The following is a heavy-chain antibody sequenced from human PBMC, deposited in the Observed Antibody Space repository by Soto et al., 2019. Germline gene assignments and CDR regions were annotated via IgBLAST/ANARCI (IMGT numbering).Heavy chain of an antibody. CDR2: IKEDGSEK. V-gene: IGHV3-7*01. CDR1: GFTFSSYW. J-gene: IGHJ3*02. CDR3: ARDGAFDI. Sequence: EVQLVESGGGLVQPGGSLRLSCAASGFTFSSYWMSWVRQAPGKGLEWVANIKEDGSEKYYVDSVKGRFTISRDNATNSLYLQMNRLRAEYTVVYYCARDGAFDIWGQGTMVTGSS.